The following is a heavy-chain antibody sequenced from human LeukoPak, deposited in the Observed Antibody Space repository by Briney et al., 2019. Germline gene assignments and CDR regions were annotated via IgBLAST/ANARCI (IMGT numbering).Heavy chain of an antibody. J-gene: IGHJ6*02. Sequence: ASVNVSCKASGYTFTSYGISWVRQAPGQGLEWMGWISAYNGNTNYAQKLQGRVTMTTDTSTSTAYMELRSLRSDDTAVYYCARGYCSGGSCYGGMDVWGQGTTVTVSS. CDR3: ARGYCSGGSCYGGMDV. V-gene: IGHV1-18*01. D-gene: IGHD2-15*01. CDR1: GYTFTSYG. CDR2: ISAYNGNT.